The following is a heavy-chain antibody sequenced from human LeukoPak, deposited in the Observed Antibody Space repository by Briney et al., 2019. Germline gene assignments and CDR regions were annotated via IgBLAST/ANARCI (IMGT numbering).Heavy chain of an antibody. D-gene: IGHD6-19*01. CDR2: ISAYSGST. V-gene: IGHV1-18*01. Sequence: ASVKVSCKASGYTFTCYGFSWVRQAPGQGLGWIGWISAYSGSTNYAQTLQGRVTITTDTSTSTAYMELRSLRSDDTAVYYCARQGWDEGTFDYWGQGTLVTVSS. CDR3: ARQGWDEGTFDY. CDR1: GYTFTCYG. J-gene: IGHJ4*02.